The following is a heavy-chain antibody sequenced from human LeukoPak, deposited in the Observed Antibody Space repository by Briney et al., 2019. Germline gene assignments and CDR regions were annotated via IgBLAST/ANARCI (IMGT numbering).Heavy chain of an antibody. D-gene: IGHD6-19*01. Sequence: ASVKVSCKASGYTFTGHYMHWVRQAPGQGLEWMGWINPNSGGTNYAQKFQGRVTMTRDTSISTAYMELSRLRSDDTAVYYCARRVGSRYSSGGGVVYYFDYWGQGTLVTVSS. CDR3: ARRVGSRYSSGGGVVYYFDY. CDR2: INPNSGGT. CDR1: GYTFTGHY. J-gene: IGHJ4*02. V-gene: IGHV1-2*02.